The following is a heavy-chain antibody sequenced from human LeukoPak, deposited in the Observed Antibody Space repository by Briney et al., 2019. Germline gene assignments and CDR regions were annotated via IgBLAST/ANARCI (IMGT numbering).Heavy chain of an antibody. V-gene: IGHV3-7*01. CDR3: ARDSGDIVAMFDY. CDR2: IKQDGSEK. J-gene: IGHJ4*02. Sequence: XXXQAPXXXXEWVANIKQDGSEKYYVDSVKGRFTISRDNAKNSLYLQMNSLRAEDTAVYYCARDSGDIVAMFDYWGQGTLVTVSS. D-gene: IGHD5-12*01.